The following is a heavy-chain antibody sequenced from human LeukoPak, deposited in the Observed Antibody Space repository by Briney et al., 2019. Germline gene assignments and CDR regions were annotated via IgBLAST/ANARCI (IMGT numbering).Heavy chain of an antibody. Sequence: SETLSLTCTVSGGSISSSSYYWSWIRQPAGKGLEWIGHIYTTGTTNYNPSLKSRVTMSIDTSKNQFFLNLRSVTAADTAVYYCARDPTAAGHPDYWGQGTLVTVSS. CDR3: ARDPTAAGHPDY. CDR2: IYTTGTT. V-gene: IGHV4-61*09. J-gene: IGHJ4*02. CDR1: GGSISSSSYY. D-gene: IGHD6-13*01.